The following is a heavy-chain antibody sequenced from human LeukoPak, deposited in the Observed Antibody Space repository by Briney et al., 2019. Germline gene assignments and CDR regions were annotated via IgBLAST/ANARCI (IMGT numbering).Heavy chain of an antibody. D-gene: IGHD2-15*01. V-gene: IGHV1-69*13. Sequence: SVKVSCKASGYTFTGYYMHWVRQAPGQGLEWMGGIIPIFGTANYAQKFQGRVTITADESTSTAYMELSSLRSEDTAVYYCARDGVVVVAAGAILYNWFDPWGQGTLVTVSS. CDR3: ARDGVVVVAAGAILYNWFDP. CDR2: IIPIFGTA. CDR1: GYTFTGYY. J-gene: IGHJ5*02.